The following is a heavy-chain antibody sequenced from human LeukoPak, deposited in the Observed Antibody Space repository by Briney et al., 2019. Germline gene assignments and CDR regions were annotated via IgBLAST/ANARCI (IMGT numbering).Heavy chain of an antibody. D-gene: IGHD3-10*01. V-gene: IGHV4-59*01. Sequence: KPSETLSLTCTVSGGSISSYYWSWIRQPPGKGLEWIGYIYYSGSTNYNPSLKSRVTISVDTSKNQFSLKLSSVTAADTAVYYCARDRGTMVRGVPYYYYMDVWGKGTTVTVSS. CDR1: GGSISSYY. J-gene: IGHJ6*03. CDR2: IYYSGST. CDR3: ARDRGTMVRGVPYYYYMDV.